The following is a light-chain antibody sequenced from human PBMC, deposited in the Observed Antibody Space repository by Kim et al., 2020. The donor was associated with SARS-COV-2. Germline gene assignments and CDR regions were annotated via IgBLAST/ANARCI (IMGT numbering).Light chain of an antibody. CDR1: SGHSKYS. Sequence: ASVKHTCTLDSGHSKYSVAWHQQQPGKGPRYLMNITSDGTHIRGAGIPDRFSGSTSGAERYLANSSLRSDDEADYFCQTWTSGTWVFGGGTQLTVL. J-gene: IGLJ3*02. CDR2: ITSDGTH. CDR3: QTWTSGTWV. V-gene: IGLV4-69*01.